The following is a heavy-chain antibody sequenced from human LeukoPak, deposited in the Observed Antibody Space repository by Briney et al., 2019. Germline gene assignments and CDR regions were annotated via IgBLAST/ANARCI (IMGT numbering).Heavy chain of an antibody. CDR1: GGSISGYY. Sequence: PSETLSLTCTDPGGSISGYYWSWIRQPPGKGLECIGYIFYGGSTNYNPSLKSRVTISVDTSKNQFSLKLSSVTAADTAVYYCVRRYFDWSTFDYWGQGTLVTVSS. CDR3: VRRYFDWSTFDY. D-gene: IGHD3-9*01. CDR2: IFYGGST. V-gene: IGHV4-59*08. J-gene: IGHJ4*02.